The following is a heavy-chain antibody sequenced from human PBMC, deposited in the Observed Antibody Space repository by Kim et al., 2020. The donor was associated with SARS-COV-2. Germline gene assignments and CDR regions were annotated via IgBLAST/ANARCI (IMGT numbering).Heavy chain of an antibody. Sequence: PGSVEGRLTISRENAKNSLYLRMNSLRAGDRAVYYCARGYSSGYRRYYFDYWGQGTLVTVSS. D-gene: IGHD6-19*01. V-gene: IGHV3-13*01. CDR3: ARGYSSGYRRYYFDY. J-gene: IGHJ4*02.